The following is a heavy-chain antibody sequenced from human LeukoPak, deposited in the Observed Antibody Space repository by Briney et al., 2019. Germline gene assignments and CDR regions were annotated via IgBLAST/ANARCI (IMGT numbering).Heavy chain of an antibody. CDR3: ARVRSSGWYVYYFDY. V-gene: IGHV4-4*02. J-gene: IGHJ4*02. CDR2: IYHSGST. Sequence: SGTLSLTCAVSGGSISSSNWWSWVRQPPGKGLEWIGEIYHSGSTNYNPSLKSRVTISVDTSKNQFSLKLSSVTAADTAVYYCARVRSSGWYVYYFDYWGQGTLVTVSS. D-gene: IGHD6-19*01. CDR1: GGSISSSNW.